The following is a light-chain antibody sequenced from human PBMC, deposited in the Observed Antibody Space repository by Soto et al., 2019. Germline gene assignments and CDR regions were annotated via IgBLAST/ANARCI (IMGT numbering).Light chain of an antibody. CDR1: SSDVGGYNY. J-gene: IGLJ1*01. CDR2: EVN. CDR3: SAGAGSSNV. Sequence: QSALTQPASAPGSPGQSVAVSCTGTSSDVGGYNYGSWYQQHPGKARILMIYEVNKRPSGVPDRFSGSMFGNTASLTVSGLQAEDEADYYCSAGAGSSNVFGTGTKVTVL. V-gene: IGLV2-8*01.